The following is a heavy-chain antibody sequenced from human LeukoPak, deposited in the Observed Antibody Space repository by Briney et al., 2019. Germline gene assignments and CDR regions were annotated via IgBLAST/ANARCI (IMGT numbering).Heavy chain of an antibody. J-gene: IGHJ3*02. CDR3: ARERELLRGDAFDM. CDR1: GGSFSGYY. D-gene: IGHD1-7*01. Sequence: SETLSLTCAVYGGSFSGYYWSWIRQPPRKGREWIGEINHSGSTNYNPSLKSRVSISVETSKNQLSLKLRSVSAADTAVYYCARERELLRGDAFDMWGQGTMVTVSS. CDR2: INHSGST. V-gene: IGHV4-34*01.